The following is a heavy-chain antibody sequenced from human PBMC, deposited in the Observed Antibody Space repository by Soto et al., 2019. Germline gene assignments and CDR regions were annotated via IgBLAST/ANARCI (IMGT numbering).Heavy chain of an antibody. V-gene: IGHV3-66*01. CDR3: ARVRYPDKFWSGSFDY. CDR1: GFTVSSNY. CDR2: IYSGGST. J-gene: IGHJ4*02. Sequence: GGSLRLSCAASGFTVSSNYMSWVRQAPGKGLEWVSVIYSGGSTYYADSVKGRFTISRDNSKNTLYLQMNSLRAEDTAVYYCARVRYPDKFWSGSFDYWGQGTLVTVSS. D-gene: IGHD3-3*01.